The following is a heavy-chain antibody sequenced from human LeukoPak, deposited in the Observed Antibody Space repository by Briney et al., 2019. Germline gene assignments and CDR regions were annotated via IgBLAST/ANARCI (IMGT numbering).Heavy chain of an antibody. CDR3: VRSALAYGGYVDY. CDR1: GLTFSTYS. J-gene: IGHJ4*02. V-gene: IGHV3-48*04. Sequence: GGSLRLSCGASGLTFSTYSMNWVRQAPGKGLEWVSYISSSGSTIYYADSVKGRFTISRDNAKNSLYLQMNSLRAEDTAVYYCVRSALAYGGYVDYWGQGTLVTVSS. CDR2: ISSSGSTI. D-gene: IGHD4/OR15-4a*01.